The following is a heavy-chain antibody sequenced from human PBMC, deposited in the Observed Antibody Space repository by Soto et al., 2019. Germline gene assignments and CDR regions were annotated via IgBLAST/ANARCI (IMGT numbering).Heavy chain of an antibody. V-gene: IGHV3-48*02. J-gene: IGHJ4*02. CDR2: IASSSNTI. CDR1: GFDFYSYG. CDR3: TRDGVAGDY. D-gene: IGHD6-19*01. Sequence: GVSLRLSGVGSGFDFYSYGLNGVRQAPGTGLEWVSYIASSSNTIYYTDSVKGRFIVSRDDARNSLFLNMNSLRHEDTAVYYCTRDGVAGDYWGQGTLVTVSS.